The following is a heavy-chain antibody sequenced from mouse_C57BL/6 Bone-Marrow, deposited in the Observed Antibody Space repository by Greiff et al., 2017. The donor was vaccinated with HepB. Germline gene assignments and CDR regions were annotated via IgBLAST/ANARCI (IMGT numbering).Heavy chain of an antibody. J-gene: IGHJ3*01. Sequence: EVKFVESGGGLVKPGGSLKLSCAASGFTFSDYGMHWVRQAPEKGLEWVAYISSGSSSIYYADTVKGRFTISRDNGKNTLFLQMTSLRSEDTAMYYCARWDYEFAYWGQGTLVTVSA. CDR2: ISSGSSSI. D-gene: IGHD2-4*01. CDR1: GFTFSDYG. CDR3: ARWDYEFAY. V-gene: IGHV5-17*01.